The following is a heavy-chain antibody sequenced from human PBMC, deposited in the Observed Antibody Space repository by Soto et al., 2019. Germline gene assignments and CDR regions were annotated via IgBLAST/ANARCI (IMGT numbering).Heavy chain of an antibody. J-gene: IGHJ6*02. V-gene: IGHV3-30*18. CDR2: ISYDGSNK. CDR3: AKSLPYYYYGMDV. D-gene: IGHD1-26*01. CDR1: GFTFSSYG. Sequence: GGSLRLSCAASGFTFSSYGMHWVRQAPGKGLEWVAVISYDGSNKYYADSVRGRFTISRDNSKNTLYLQMNSLRAEDTAVYYCAKSLPYYYYGMDVWGQGTTVTVSS.